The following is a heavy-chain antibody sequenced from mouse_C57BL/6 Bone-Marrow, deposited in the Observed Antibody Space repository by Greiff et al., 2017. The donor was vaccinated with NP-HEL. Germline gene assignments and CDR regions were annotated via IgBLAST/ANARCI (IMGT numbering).Heavy chain of an antibody. CDR2: IYPRSGNT. J-gene: IGHJ3*01. D-gene: IGHD2-4*01. V-gene: IGHV1-81*01. CDR3: ARRPLLYDYDVTWFAY. CDR1: GYTFTSYG. Sequence: VQGVESGAELARPGASVKLSCKASGYTFTSYGISWVKQRTGQGLEWIGEIYPRSGNTYYNEKFKGKATLTADKSSSTAYMELRSLTSEDSAVYFCARRPLLYDYDVTWFAYWGQGTLVTVSA.